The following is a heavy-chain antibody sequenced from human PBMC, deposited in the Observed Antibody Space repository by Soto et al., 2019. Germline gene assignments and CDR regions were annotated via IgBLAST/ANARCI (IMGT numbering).Heavy chain of an antibody. CDR3: ARDLGSGYDPGDY. J-gene: IGHJ4*02. CDR1: GGTFSIYA. CDR2: IIPIIGTR. V-gene: IGHV1-69*12. D-gene: IGHD5-12*01. Sequence: QVQLVQSGAEVKKPGSSVKVSCKASGGTFSIYAVSWVRQAPGQGLEWMGGIIPIIGTRNYAQRFQGGITITGGESTGTAYMELSSLKSEDTAVYYCARDLGSGYDPGDYWGQGTLVTVSS.